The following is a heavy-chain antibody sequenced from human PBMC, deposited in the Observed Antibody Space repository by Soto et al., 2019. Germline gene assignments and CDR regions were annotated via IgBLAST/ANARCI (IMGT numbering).Heavy chain of an antibody. Sequence: QFQLVQSGAEVKKPGASVKVSCKASGYTFTNHAIYWVPQDPGQRLEWMGWINAGNGNTKYSQTLQGRVTLTRDTSASTAYMALNSLRSEDTAVYYCAKDSWVRVSNNWDFDYWGQGARVTVSS. D-gene: IGHD1-26*01. V-gene: IGHV1-3*01. CDR3: AKDSWVRVSNNWDFDY. CDR1: GYTFTNHA. J-gene: IGHJ4*01. CDR2: INAGNGNT.